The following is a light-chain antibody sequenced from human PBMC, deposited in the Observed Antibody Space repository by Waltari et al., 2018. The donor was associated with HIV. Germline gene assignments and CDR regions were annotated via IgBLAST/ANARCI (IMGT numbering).Light chain of an antibody. CDR3: QQYGSSPPIT. V-gene: IGKV1-NL1*01. Sequence: DIQMTQSPSSLSASVGDRVTITCRASQAISNSLAWYQQKPGKAPKLLLYAASRLESGVPSRFSGSRSGTDYALTISSLQPEDFAVYYCQQYGSSPPITFGQGTRLEIK. CDR1: QAISNS. CDR2: AAS. J-gene: IGKJ5*01.